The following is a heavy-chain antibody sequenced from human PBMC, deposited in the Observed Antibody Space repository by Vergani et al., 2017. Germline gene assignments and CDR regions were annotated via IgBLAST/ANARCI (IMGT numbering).Heavy chain of an antibody. CDR3: ARDLIFTSRWIQLWTTLDY. CDR2: ISYDGSNK. CDR1: GFTFSSYA. V-gene: IGHV3-30-3*01. Sequence: QVQLVESGGGVVQPGRSLRLSCAASGFTFSSYAMHWVRQAPGKGLEWVAVISYDGSNKYYADSVKGRFTISRDNAKNSLYLQMNSLRAEDTAVYYCARDLIFTSRWIQLWTTLDYWGQGTLVTVSS. J-gene: IGHJ4*02. D-gene: IGHD5-18*01.